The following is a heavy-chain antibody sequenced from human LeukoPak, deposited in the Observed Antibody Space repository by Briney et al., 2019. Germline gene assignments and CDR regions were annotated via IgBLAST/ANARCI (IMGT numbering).Heavy chain of an antibody. J-gene: IGHJ4*02. CDR1: GGSFSGYY. CDR3: ARGYYDSSGYYSGFDY. V-gene: IGHV4-34*01. CDR2: INHSGST. D-gene: IGHD3-22*01. Sequence: PSETLSLTCAVYGGSFSGYYWSWIRQPPGKGLEWIGEINHSGSTNYNPSLKSRVTISVDTSKNQFSLKLSSVTAADTAVYYCARGYYDSSGYYSGFDYWGQGTLVTVSS.